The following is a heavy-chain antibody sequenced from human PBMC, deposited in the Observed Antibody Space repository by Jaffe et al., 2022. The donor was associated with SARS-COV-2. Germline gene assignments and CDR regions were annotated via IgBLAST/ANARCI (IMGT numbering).Heavy chain of an antibody. CDR1: GFTFSNAW. J-gene: IGHJ6*02. V-gene: IGHV3-15*01. CDR3: TTDPITMIVVVTLRGMDV. Sequence: EVQLVESGGGLVKPGGSLRLSCAASGFTFSNAWMSWVRQAPGKGLEWVGRIKSKTDGGTTDYAAPVKGRFTISRDDSKNTLYLQMNSLKTEDTAVYYCTTDPITMIVVVTLRGMDVWGQGTTVTVSS. CDR2: IKSKTDGGTT. D-gene: IGHD3-22*01.